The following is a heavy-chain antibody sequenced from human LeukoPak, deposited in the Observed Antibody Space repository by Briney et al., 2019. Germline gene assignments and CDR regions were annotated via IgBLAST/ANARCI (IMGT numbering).Heavy chain of an antibody. Sequence: GGPLRLSCAASGFTFSSYAMHWVRQAPGKGLEWVAVISYDGSNKYYADSVKGRFTISRDNSKNTLYLQMNSLRAEDTAVYYCARALPYSSSWFDYWGQGTLVTVSS. D-gene: IGHD6-13*01. J-gene: IGHJ4*02. CDR3: ARALPYSSSWFDY. CDR1: GFTFSSYA. V-gene: IGHV3-30*04. CDR2: ISYDGSNK.